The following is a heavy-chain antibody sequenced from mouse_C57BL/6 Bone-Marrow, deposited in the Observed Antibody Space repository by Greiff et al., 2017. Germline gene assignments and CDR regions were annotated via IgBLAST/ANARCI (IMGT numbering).Heavy chain of an antibody. CDR1: GFTFSDYG. J-gene: IGHJ3*01. CDR2: ISSGCNTI. Sequence: EVHLLESFLFLFKPGWSLKLSCAASGFTFSDYGMHWVRQAPEKGLEWVAYISSGCNTIYYADTVKGRFTISRDNAKNTLFLQMTSLRYEDTAMYYCARGAEQAWFAYWGQGTLVTVSA. V-gene: IGHV5-17*01. CDR3: ARGAEQAWFAY.